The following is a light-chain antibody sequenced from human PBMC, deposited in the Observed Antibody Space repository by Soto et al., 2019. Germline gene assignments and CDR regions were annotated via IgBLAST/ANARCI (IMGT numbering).Light chain of an antibody. CDR1: SSDIGGYTT. CDR3: SSLSTNTPYV. J-gene: IGLJ1*01. Sequence: QSALTQPASVSGSLGQSITISCTGSSSDIGGYTTVAWYQQHPGKVPKLVIYEVSYRPSGVSTRFSGSRSGNTASLTISGLQAEDEADYYCSSLSTNTPYVFGTGTQLTVL. CDR2: EVS. V-gene: IGLV2-14*01.